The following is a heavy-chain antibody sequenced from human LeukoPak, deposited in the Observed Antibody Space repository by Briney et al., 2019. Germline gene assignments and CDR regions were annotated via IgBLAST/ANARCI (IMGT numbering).Heavy chain of an antibody. V-gene: IGHV3-74*01. D-gene: IGHD6-19*01. CDR3: ATDPDSGGWSTFDY. Sequence: PGGSLRLSCAASGFAFSRNWMHWVRQAPGKGLVWVSRINSDGSATHYADSVKGRFTISRDNAKNTLYLQMNSLRAEDTAVYYCATDPDSGGWSTFDYCGQGTLVTVSS. CDR1: GFAFSRNW. CDR2: INSDGSAT. J-gene: IGHJ4*02.